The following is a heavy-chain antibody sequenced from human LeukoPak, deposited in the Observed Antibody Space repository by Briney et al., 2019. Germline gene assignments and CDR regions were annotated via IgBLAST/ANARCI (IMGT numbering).Heavy chain of an antibody. Sequence: GGSLRLSCAASGFTFSSYAMSWVRQAPGKGLEWVSAISGSGGSTYYADSVKGRFTISRDNSKNTLYLQMNSLRAEDTAVYYCAKGLYYYDSSGPTDYWGQGTLDTVSS. CDR1: GFTFSSYA. D-gene: IGHD3-22*01. J-gene: IGHJ4*02. CDR3: AKGLYYYDSSGPTDY. V-gene: IGHV3-23*01. CDR2: ISGSGGST.